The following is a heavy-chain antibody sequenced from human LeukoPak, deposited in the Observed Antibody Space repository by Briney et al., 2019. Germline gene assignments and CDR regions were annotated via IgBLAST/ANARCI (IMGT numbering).Heavy chain of an antibody. CDR2: ISYDGSNK. J-gene: IGHJ4*02. Sequence: GRSLRLSCAASGFTFSSYGMHWVRQAPGKGLEWVAVISYDGSNKYYADSVKGRFTISRDNAKNSLYLQMNSLRAEDTAVYYCARDYHGDYYFDYWGQGTLVTVSS. CDR3: ARDYHGDYYFDY. V-gene: IGHV3-30*03. D-gene: IGHD4-17*01. CDR1: GFTFSSYG.